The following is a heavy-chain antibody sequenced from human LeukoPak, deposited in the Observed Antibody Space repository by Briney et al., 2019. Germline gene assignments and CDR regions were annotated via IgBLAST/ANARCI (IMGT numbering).Heavy chain of an antibody. V-gene: IGHV4-34*01. CDR2: INHSGST. J-gene: IGHJ4*02. CDR3: AQTNNYYGSGTYDY. CDR1: GGSFSAYY. D-gene: IGHD3-10*01. Sequence: SETLSLTCAVYGGSFSAYYWTWIRQPPGKGLEWIGEINHSGSTNYNPSLKSRVTISGETSKNQFSLELSSVIAADPAVYYCAQTNNYYGSGTYDYWGQGTLVTVSS.